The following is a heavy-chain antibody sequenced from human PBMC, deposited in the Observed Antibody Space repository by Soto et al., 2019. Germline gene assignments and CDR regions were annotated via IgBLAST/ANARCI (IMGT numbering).Heavy chain of an antibody. CDR3: ARDPEGGTGGY. CDR2: IIPILGIA. CDR1: GGTFSSYT. Sequence: QVQLVQSGAEVKKPGSSVKVSCKASGGTFSSYTISWVRQAPGQGLEWMGRIIPILGIANYAQKFQGRVTITADKSTSTAYMELSSLRSEDTAVYYCARDPEGGTGGYWGQGTLVTVSS. V-gene: IGHV1-69*08. J-gene: IGHJ4*02. D-gene: IGHD2-8*02.